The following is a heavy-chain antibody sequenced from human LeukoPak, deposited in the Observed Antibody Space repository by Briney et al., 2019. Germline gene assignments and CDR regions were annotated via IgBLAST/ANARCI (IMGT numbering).Heavy chain of an antibody. J-gene: IGHJ4*02. CDR2: ISGSGGST. CDR3: AKGDGYGDYVWIYFDY. Sequence: GGSLRLSCAASGFTFSSYAMSWVRQAPGKGLEWVSAISGSGGSTYYADSVKGRFTISRDNSKNTLYLQMNSLRAEDTAVYYCAKGDGYGDYVWIYFDYWGQGTLVTVSS. D-gene: IGHD4-17*01. V-gene: IGHV3-23*01. CDR1: GFTFSSYA.